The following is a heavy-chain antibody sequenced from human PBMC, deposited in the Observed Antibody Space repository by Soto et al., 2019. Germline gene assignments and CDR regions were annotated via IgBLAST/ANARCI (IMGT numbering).Heavy chain of an antibody. V-gene: IGHV2-5*02. D-gene: IGHD2-2*01. CDR3: AHSRCSSTSCDNWFDP. CDR2: IYWDDDK. CDR1: GFSLSTSGVG. J-gene: IGHJ5*02. Sequence: QITLKESGPTLVNPTQTLTLTCTFSGFSLSTSGVGVGWIRQPPEKALEWLALIYWDDDKRYSPSLKSRLTITKDTSKNQVVLTMTNMDPVDTATYYCAHSRCSSTSCDNWFDPWGQGTLVTVSS.